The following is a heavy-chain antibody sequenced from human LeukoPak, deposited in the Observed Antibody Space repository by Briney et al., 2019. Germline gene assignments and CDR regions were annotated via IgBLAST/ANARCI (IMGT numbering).Heavy chain of an antibody. Sequence: GGSLRPSCAASGFTFSSYWMSWVRQAPGKGLEWVANIKQDGSEKYYVDSVKGRCTISRDNAKYSLYLQMNSLRAEDTAVCYCARGALSSIVVVPAARVYYYYYYYMDVWGKGTTVTVSS. D-gene: IGHD2-2*01. CDR3: ARGALSSIVVVPAARVYYYYYYYMDV. V-gene: IGHV3-7*01. J-gene: IGHJ6*03. CDR2: IKQDGSEK. CDR1: GFTFSSYW.